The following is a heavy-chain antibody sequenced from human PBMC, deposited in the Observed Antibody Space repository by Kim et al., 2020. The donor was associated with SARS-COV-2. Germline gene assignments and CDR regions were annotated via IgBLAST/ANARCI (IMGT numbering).Heavy chain of an antibody. CDR3: AKDRGMRDLVVVAATYETLFDY. J-gene: IGHJ4*02. CDR2: ISGSGGST. D-gene: IGHD2-15*01. V-gene: IGHV3-23*01. CDR1: GFTFSSYA. Sequence: GGSLRLSCAASGFTFSSYAMSWVRQAPGKGLEWVSAISGSGGSTYYADSVKGRFTISRDNSKNTLYLQMNSLRAEDTAVYYCAKDRGMRDLVVVAATYETLFDYWGQGTLVTVSS.